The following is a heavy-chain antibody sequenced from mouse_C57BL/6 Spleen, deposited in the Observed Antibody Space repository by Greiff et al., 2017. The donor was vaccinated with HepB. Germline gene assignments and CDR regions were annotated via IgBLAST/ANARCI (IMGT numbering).Heavy chain of an antibody. Sequence: EVQLQQSGAELVRPGASVKLSCTASGFNIKDDYMHWVKQRPEQGLEWIGWIDPENGDTEYASKFQGKATITADTSSNTAYLQLSSLTSEDTAVYYCTTPSYYGSSYWFAYWGQGTLVTVSA. CDR3: TTPSYYGSSYWFAY. J-gene: IGHJ3*01. D-gene: IGHD1-1*01. V-gene: IGHV14-4*01. CDR1: GFNIKDDY. CDR2: IDPENGDT.